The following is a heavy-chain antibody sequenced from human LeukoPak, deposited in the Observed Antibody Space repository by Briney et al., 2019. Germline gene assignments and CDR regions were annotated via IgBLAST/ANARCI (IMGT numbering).Heavy chain of an antibody. D-gene: IGHD1-26*01. CDR2: IYSDGST. J-gene: IGHJ4*02. Sequence: PGGSLRLSCAASGFTVSSNYMSWVRQAPGKGLEWVSVIYSDGSTYYADSVKGRFTISRDNSKNTLYLQMNSLRAEDTAVYYCARGPRGSYSVDYWGQGTLVTVSS. CDR1: GFTVSSNY. CDR3: ARGPRGSYSVDY. V-gene: IGHV3-53*01.